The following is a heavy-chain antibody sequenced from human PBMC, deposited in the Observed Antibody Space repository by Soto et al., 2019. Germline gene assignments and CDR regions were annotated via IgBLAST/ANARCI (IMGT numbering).Heavy chain of an antibody. Sequence: QVQLVQSGAEVKKPGSSVKVSCKASGGTFSRYGITWLRQAPGQGLEWMGWISAKNGNTHYAQKLQGRVTMTTDTSTSTAYMELRSLRSDDTAVYYCARDVDVGTRPTGDWFDAWGQGTLVTVSS. D-gene: IGHD1-7*01. CDR2: ISAKNGNT. CDR1: GGTFSRYG. V-gene: IGHV1-18*01. CDR3: ARDVDVGTRPTGDWFDA. J-gene: IGHJ5*02.